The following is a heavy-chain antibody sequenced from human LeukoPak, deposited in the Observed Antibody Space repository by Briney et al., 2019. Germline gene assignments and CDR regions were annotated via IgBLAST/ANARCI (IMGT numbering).Heavy chain of an antibody. CDR2: INPSGGST. D-gene: IGHD6-13*01. Sequence: ASVKVSCKASGYTXTSYYMHWVRQAPGQGLEWMGIINPSGGSTSYAQKFQGRVTMTRDTSTSTVYMELSSLRSEDTAVYYCARERIAAALDYWGQGTLVTVSS. V-gene: IGHV1-46*01. CDR1: GYTXTSYY. CDR3: ARERIAAALDY. J-gene: IGHJ4*02.